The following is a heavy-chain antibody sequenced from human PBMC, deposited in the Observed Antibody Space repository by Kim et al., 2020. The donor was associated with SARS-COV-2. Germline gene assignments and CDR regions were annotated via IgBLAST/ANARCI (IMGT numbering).Heavy chain of an antibody. CDR1: GFTFSSYA. CDR3: ARDRVLDAPNWYFDL. D-gene: IGHD2-15*01. CDR2: ISGSGINT. J-gene: IGHJ2*01. Sequence: GGSLRLSCAASGFTFSSYAMGWVRQAPGKGLEWVSAISGSGINTFYADSVKGRFTISRDSSKSALYLQMSSLGVEDTAVYYCARDRVLDAPNWYFDLWGRGTLVTVSS. V-gene: IGHV3-23*01.